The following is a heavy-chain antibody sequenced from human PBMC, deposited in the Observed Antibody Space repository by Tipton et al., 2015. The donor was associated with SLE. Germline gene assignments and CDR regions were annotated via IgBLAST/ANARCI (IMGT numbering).Heavy chain of an antibody. J-gene: IGHJ4*02. CDR3: AKDFWYSGTYCDH. D-gene: IGHD1-26*01. V-gene: IGHV3-30*02. Sequence: SLRLSCAASGFNFSSYGMHWVRQAPGKGLEWVAFIRYVGSNTYYADSVKGRFTISRDNSKNTLYLQMNSLRAEDTAVYYCAKDFWYSGTYCDHWGQGTLLTVSS. CDR2: IRYVGSNT. CDR1: GFNFSSYG.